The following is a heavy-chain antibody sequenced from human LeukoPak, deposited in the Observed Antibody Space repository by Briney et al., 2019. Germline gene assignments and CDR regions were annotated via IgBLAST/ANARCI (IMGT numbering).Heavy chain of an antibody. Sequence: SETLSLTCAVYGGSFSGYYWSWIRQPPGKGLEWNGEINHSGSTNYNPSLKSRVTISVDTSKNQFSLKLSSVTAADTAVYYCARVGGSWYSHLDYWGQGTLVTVSS. V-gene: IGHV4-34*01. CDR2: INHSGST. CDR3: ARVGGSWYSHLDY. CDR1: GGSFSGYY. J-gene: IGHJ4*02. D-gene: IGHD6-13*01.